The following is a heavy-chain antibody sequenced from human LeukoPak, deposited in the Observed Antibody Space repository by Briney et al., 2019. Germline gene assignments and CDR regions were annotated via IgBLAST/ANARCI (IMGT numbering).Heavy chain of an antibody. CDR2: IRYDGSNK. V-gene: IGHV3-30*02. D-gene: IGHD4-11*01. Sequence: PGGSLRLSCAASGFTFSSYGMHWVRQAPGKGLEWVTFIRYDGSNKYYADSVKGRFTISRDNSKNTLYLQMSSLRAEDTAVYYCAKDAVTTLYYYYYMDVWGKGTTVTVSS. J-gene: IGHJ6*03. CDR3: AKDAVTTLYYYYYMDV. CDR1: GFTFSSYG.